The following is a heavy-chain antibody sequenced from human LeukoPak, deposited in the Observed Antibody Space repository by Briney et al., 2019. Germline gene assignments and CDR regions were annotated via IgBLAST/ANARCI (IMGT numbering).Heavy chain of an antibody. V-gene: IGHV3-30*04. D-gene: IGHD6-13*01. CDR2: ISYDGSNK. CDR3: AGGGGGRAAAVGY. Sequence: GGSLRLSCAASGFTCSSYAMHWVRQAPGKGLEWVAVISYDGSNKYYADSVKGRFTISRDNAKNTLYLQMNSLRAEDTAVYYCAGGGGGRAAAVGYWGQGTLVTVSS. CDR1: GFTCSSYA. J-gene: IGHJ4*02.